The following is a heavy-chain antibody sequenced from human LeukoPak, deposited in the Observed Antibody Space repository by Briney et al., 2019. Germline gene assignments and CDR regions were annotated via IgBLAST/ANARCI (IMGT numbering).Heavy chain of an antibody. CDR3: TRESITDGFDP. CDR2: IYSSGST. D-gene: IGHD5-24*01. Sequence: SETLSLTCTVSSGSISSHYWSWIRQPAEKGLEWIGRIYSSGSTKFNPSLKSRITMSVDTSKNQFSLKLSSVTAADTAVYYCTRESITDGFDPWGQGTLVTVSS. CDR1: SGSISSHY. J-gene: IGHJ5*02. V-gene: IGHV4-4*07.